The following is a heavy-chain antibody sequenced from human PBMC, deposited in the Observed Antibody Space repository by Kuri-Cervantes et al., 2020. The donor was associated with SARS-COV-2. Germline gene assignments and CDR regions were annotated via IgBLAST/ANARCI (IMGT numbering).Heavy chain of an antibody. CDR2: INPSGGST. V-gene: IGHV1-46*01. Sequence: ASVKVSCKASGYTFTGYYMHWVRQAPGQGLEWMGWINPSGGSTSYAQKFQGRVTMTRDTSTSTVYMELSGLRSEDTAVYYCARDPTPYYDFWSGSYYFDYWGQGTLVTVSS. J-gene: IGHJ4*02. CDR1: GYTFTGYY. CDR3: ARDPTPYYDFWSGSYYFDY. D-gene: IGHD3-3*01.